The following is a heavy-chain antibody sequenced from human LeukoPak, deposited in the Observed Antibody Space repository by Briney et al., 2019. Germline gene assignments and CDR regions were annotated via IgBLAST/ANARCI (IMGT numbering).Heavy chain of an antibody. V-gene: IGHV7-4-1*02. Sequence: ASVKVSCKASGYTFTTYALTWVRQAPGQGLEWMGWINTHTGRPSYAQDFTGRFVFSLDSSVSTAYLQISRLQTGDTAVYYCARHPKSGYSGYESDYWGQGTLVTVSS. CDR3: ARHPKSGYSGYESDY. CDR1: GYTFTTYA. CDR2: INTHTGRP. J-gene: IGHJ4*02. D-gene: IGHD5-12*01.